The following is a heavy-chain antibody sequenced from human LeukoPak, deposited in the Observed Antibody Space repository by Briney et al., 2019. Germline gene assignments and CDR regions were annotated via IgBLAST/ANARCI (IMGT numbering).Heavy chain of an antibody. D-gene: IGHD3-10*01. Sequence: GGSLRLSCAASGFTFSSYSLNWVRQAPGKGLEWVSYISSSSRTIYYADSVKGRFTISRDNAKNSLYLQMNSLRAEDMALYYCAKGTAYYYGSGSFDYWGQGTLVTVSS. J-gene: IGHJ4*02. CDR2: ISSSSRTI. V-gene: IGHV3-48*04. CDR1: GFTFSSYS. CDR3: AKGTAYYYGSGSFDY.